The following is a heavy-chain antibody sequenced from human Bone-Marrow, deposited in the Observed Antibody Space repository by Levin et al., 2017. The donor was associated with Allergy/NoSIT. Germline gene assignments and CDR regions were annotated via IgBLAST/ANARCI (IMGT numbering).Heavy chain of an antibody. CDR1: GYSFTGYY. J-gene: IGHJ2*01. Sequence: GESLKISCKASGYSFTGYYTHWVRQAPGQGLEWMGRIKPNSGVTTYAQKFRGRVTMTRDTSISTDYMELSGLIYDDTAVYYCARDMDSGPGWYFDLWGRGTLVTVSS. CDR2: IKPNSGVT. CDR3: ARDMDSGPGWYFDL. D-gene: IGHD2-2*03. V-gene: IGHV1-2*06.